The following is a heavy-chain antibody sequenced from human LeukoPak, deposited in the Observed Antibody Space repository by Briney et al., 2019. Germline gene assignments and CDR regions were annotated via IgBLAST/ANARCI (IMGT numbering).Heavy chain of an antibody. CDR1: GYSISSGYY. CDR3: ARESGYYDRSGYFHYFDY. J-gene: IGHJ4*02. D-gene: IGHD3-22*01. V-gene: IGHV4-38-2*02. CDR2: IYTSGST. Sequence: PSETLSLTCAVSGYSISSGYYWGWIRQPPGKGLEWIGRIYTSGSTNYNPSLKSRVTMSVDTSKNQFSLKLTSVTAADTAVYYCARESGYYDRSGYFHYFDYWGQGSLVTVSS.